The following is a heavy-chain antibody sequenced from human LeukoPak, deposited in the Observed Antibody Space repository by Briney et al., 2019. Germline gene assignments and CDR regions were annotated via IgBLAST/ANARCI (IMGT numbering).Heavy chain of an antibody. CDR2: ISSSGSYT. J-gene: IGHJ4*02. CDR1: GFTFSTYS. Sequence: PGGSLRLSCAASGFTFSTYSMNWVRQAPGKGLEWISYISSSGSYTNYADSVKGRFTISRDNARNSLYLQMNSLRAEDTAVYYCARDSLSALGDWGQGTLVTVSS. D-gene: IGHD3-16*01. CDR3: ARDSLSALGD. V-gene: IGHV3-21*05.